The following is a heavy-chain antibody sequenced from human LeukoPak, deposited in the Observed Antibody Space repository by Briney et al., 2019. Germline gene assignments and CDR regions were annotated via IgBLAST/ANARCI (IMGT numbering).Heavy chain of an antibody. Sequence: PSETLSLTCTVSGASIISSYWSWVRQPPGKRLEWIGLIYYNGNTNSNPSLKSRVTISADTSKNQFSLKLTSVTAADTAVYYCVRGNYDNRGYSNAFDIWGQGAMVTVSS. CDR1: GASIISSY. CDR3: VRGNYDNRGYSNAFDI. V-gene: IGHV4-59*01. J-gene: IGHJ3*02. CDR2: IYYNGNT. D-gene: IGHD3-22*01.